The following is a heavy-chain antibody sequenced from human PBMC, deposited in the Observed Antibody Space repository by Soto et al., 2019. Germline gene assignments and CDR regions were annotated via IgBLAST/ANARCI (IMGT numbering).Heavy chain of an antibody. V-gene: IGHV3-30*18. CDR1: GFTFNNYG. CDR3: VKQTGSGSYYNAGSGGHFDS. J-gene: IGHJ4*02. Sequence: QVQLLESGGGVVQPGRSLRLSCAASGFTFNNYGMHWVRQAPGKGQDWVVGISFDGRNSYYLDSVKGRFTISRDNSKNTLYLDMTSLRPEDTAIYYCVKQTGSGSYYNAGSGGHFDSWGQGILVTVSS. D-gene: IGHD3-10*01. CDR2: ISFDGRNS.